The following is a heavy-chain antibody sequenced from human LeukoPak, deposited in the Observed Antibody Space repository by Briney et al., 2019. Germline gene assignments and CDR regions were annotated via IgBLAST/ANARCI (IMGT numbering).Heavy chain of an antibody. D-gene: IGHD5-18*01. J-gene: IGHJ4*02. CDR2: VCYSGST. CDR3: ARQYSGDSRSPFFDY. V-gene: IGHV4-39*01. CDR1: GGSISSSSYC. Sequence: SETLSLTCTVFGGSISSSSYCWGWIRQPPGKGLEWIGSVCYSGSTYYNPSLKSRVTISVDTSKNLFSLKLSSVTAADTAVYYCARQYSGDSRSPFFDYWGQGTLVTVSS.